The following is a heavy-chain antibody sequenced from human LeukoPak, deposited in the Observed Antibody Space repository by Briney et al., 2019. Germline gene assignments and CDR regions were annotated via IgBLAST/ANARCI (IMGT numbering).Heavy chain of an antibody. J-gene: IGHJ4*02. CDR1: GFTFSSYS. V-gene: IGHV3-21*01. Sequence: GGSLRLSCAASGFTFSSYSMNWVRQAPGKGLEWVSSISSSSSYIYYADSVKGRFTISRDNAKNSLYLQMNSLRAEGTAVYYCARSVQLWSLYYFDYWGQGTLVTVSS. CDR2: ISSSSSYI. D-gene: IGHD5-18*01. CDR3: ARSVQLWSLYYFDY.